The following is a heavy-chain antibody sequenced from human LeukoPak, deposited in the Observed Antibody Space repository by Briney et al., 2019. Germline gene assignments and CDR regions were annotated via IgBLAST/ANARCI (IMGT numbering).Heavy chain of an antibody. CDR1: GGSFSGYY. Sequence: SETLSLTCAVYGGSFSGYYWGWIRQPPGKGLEWIGSISYTGSTYYNPSLKSRVTISVDTSRNQFSLKVSSLTAADTAMYYCARRITGTTSDSFDYWGQETLVTVSS. CDR2: ISYTGST. D-gene: IGHD1-20*01. V-gene: IGHV4-39*01. CDR3: ARRITGTTSDSFDY. J-gene: IGHJ4*02.